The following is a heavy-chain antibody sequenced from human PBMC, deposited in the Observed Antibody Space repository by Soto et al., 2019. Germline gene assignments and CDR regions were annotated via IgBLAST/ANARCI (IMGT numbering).Heavy chain of an antibody. CDR3: ARGAYRYFDY. V-gene: IGHV3-30-3*01. CDR1: GFTFSGYA. D-gene: IGHD4-4*01. Sequence: QVQLVESGGGGFQPGKSLRLSCVASGFTFSGYAMHWIRQAPGKAPEWVALISSDGSSTLYADSVRGRFTISRDNSRDTLYLQLNSLRPDDTAVFSCARGAYRYFDYWGQGTLVTVSS. J-gene: IGHJ4*02. CDR2: ISSDGSST.